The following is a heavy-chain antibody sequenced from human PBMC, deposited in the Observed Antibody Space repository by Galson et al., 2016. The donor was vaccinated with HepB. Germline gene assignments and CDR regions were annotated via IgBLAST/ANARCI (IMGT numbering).Heavy chain of an antibody. V-gene: IGHV3-53*01. D-gene: IGHD3-10*01. CDR1: GFAVMTNY. CDR3: ASGFPYMYFDL. J-gene: IGHJ2*01. CDR2: IYSSGNT. Sequence: SLRLSCAASGFAVMTNYMTWVRQASGKGLEWVSVIYSSGNTYYGESVKGRFTISRDEAENAVYLQMNNLKVEDTAVYYCASGFPYMYFDLWGRGTLVTVSS.